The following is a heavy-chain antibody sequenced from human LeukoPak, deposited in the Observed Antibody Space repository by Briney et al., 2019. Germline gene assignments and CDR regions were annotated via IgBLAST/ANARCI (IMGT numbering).Heavy chain of an antibody. J-gene: IGHJ4*02. D-gene: IGHD2-15*01. CDR1: GYIFTSNW. CDR3: ARIPGSSGGHIDF. V-gene: IGHV5-51*01. CDR2: TNPGDSHT. Sequence: GESLKISCKGSGYIFTSNWIGWVRQMPGKGLEWMGITNPGDSHTRYSPSFQGQVTISADKSISTAYLQWSSLKASDTAMYYCARIPGSSGGHIDFWGQGTLVTVSS.